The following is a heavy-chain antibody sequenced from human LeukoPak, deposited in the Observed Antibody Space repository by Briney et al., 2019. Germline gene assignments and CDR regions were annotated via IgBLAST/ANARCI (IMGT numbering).Heavy chain of an antibody. J-gene: IGHJ4*02. V-gene: IGHV3-23*01. CDR2: ISAGGGGT. CDR1: GFTFTSYA. CDR3: AQATTVTIRSFDN. Sequence: GGSLRLSCAAFGFTFTSYAMTWVRQAPGKGLEWVSAISAGGGGTYHADSVKGRFTISRDNSKNTLYLQMNSLRAEDTAVYYCAQATTVTIRSFDNWGQGTLVTVSS. D-gene: IGHD4-17*01.